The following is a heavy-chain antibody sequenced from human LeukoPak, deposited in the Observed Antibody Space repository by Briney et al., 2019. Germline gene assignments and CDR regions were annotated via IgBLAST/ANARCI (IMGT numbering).Heavy chain of an antibody. CDR3: AKDQVGATNFDY. D-gene: IGHD1-26*01. CDR1: GFTFSSYA. J-gene: IGHJ4*02. CDR2: ISGSGGST. V-gene: IGHV3-23*01. Sequence: GGSLRLFCVASGFTFSSYAMSWVRQAPGKGLEWVSAISGSGGSTYYADSVKGRFTISRDNSKNTLYLQMNSLRAEDTAVYYCAKDQVGATNFDYWGQGTLVTVSS.